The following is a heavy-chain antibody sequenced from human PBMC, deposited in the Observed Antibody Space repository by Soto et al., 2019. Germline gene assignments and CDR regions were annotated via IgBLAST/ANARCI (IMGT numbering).Heavy chain of an antibody. Sequence: GGSLRLSCAASGFTFSSYSMNWVRQAPGKGLEWVSSISSSSSYIYYADSVKGRFTISRDNAKNSLYLQMNSLRAEDTAVYYCARAKGLVGATHPNDYWGQGTLVTVSS. CDR3: ARAKGLVGATHPNDY. CDR2: ISSSSSYI. V-gene: IGHV3-21*01. CDR1: GFTFSSYS. J-gene: IGHJ4*02. D-gene: IGHD1-26*01.